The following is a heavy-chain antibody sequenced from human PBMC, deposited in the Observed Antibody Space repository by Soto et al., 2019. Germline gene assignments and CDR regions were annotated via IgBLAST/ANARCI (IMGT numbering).Heavy chain of an antibody. CDR3: AKDMRTAASAFDI. Sequence: EVQLVESGGGLVQPGRSLRLSCAASGFTFDDYAMHWVRQAPGKGLEWVSGISWNSGSIGYVDSVKGRFTISRDNAKNSLYLQMNSLRAEDTALYYCAKDMRTAASAFDIWGQGTMVTVSS. V-gene: IGHV3-9*01. CDR1: GFTFDDYA. D-gene: IGHD6-13*01. CDR2: ISWNSGSI. J-gene: IGHJ3*02.